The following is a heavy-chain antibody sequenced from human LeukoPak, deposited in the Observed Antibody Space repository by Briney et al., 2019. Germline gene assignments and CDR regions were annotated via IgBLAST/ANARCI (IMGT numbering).Heavy chain of an antibody. CDR3: ACSWQLDY. CDR1: GGSISSYY. CDR2: IYYSGST. J-gene: IGHJ4*02. V-gene: IGHV4-59*08. Sequence: SETLSLTCTVSGGSISSYYWSWIRQPPGKGLEWIGYIYYSGSTNYNPSLKSRVTVSVDRSNNQFSLKLTSVTAADTAVYYCACSWQLDYWGQGTLVTVSS. D-gene: IGHD2-15*01.